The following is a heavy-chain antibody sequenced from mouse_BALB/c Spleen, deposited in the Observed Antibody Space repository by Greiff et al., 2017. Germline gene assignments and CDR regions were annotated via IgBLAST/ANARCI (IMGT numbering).Heavy chain of an antibody. J-gene: IGHJ3*01. CDR3: ARGTTMITTWFAY. CDR2: IDPENGDT. Sequence: EVQLQQSGAELVRSGASVKLSCTASGFNIKDYYMHWVKQRPEQGLEWIGWIDPENGDTEYAPKFQGKATMTADTSSNTAYLQLSSLTSEDTAVYYCARGTTMITTWFAYWGQGTLVTVSA. V-gene: IGHV14-4*02. CDR1: GFNIKDYY. D-gene: IGHD2-4*01.